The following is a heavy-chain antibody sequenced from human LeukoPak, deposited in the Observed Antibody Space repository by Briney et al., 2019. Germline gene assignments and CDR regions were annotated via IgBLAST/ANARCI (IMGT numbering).Heavy chain of an antibody. Sequence: ASVKVSCKASGYTFTGHFMHWVRQAPGQGLGWMGWINPNSGGTNYAQKFQGRVTMTRDTSISTAYMELSRLRSDDTAVYYCASSIVYCSSTSCYFNWGQGTLVTVSS. CDR3: ASSIVYCSSTSCYFN. CDR2: INPNSGGT. J-gene: IGHJ4*02. D-gene: IGHD2-2*01. CDR1: GYTFTGHF. V-gene: IGHV1-2*02.